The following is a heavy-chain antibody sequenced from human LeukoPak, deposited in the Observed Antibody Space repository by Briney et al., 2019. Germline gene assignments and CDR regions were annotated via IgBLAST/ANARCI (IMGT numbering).Heavy chain of an antibody. J-gene: IGHJ6*02. V-gene: IGHV3-21*06. CDR1: GFAISTYS. CDR2: ISSSGKYV. CDR3: ARGRYGSSVGGMDV. D-gene: IGHD6-6*01. Sequence: GGSLRLSCSGSGFAISTYSMNWVRQAPGKGLQWVSSISSSGKYVYYEDSVKGRFTLSRDDAKNELFLQMNSLRPEDTAVYYCARGRYGSSVGGMDVWGQGTTVTVSS.